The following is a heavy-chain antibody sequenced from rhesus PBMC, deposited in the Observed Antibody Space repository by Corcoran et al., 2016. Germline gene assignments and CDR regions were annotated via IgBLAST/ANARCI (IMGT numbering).Heavy chain of an antibody. CDR3: TRAAGYLYFDY. CDR1: GFTFSSYD. D-gene: IGHD2-2*01. J-gene: IGHJ4*01. V-gene: IGHV3-136*01. CDR2: ISYTVKPI. Sequence: EVQLVESGGGLVQPGGSLRLSCAASGFTFSSYDMSWVRQAPGKGLEWVSYISYTVKPIYATDAVKGRFTISRDNAKNSLSLQMSSLRAEDTAVYYCTRAAGYLYFDYWGQGVLVTVSS.